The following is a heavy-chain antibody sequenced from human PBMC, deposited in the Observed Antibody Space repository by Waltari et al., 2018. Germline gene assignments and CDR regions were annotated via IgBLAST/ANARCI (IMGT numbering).Heavy chain of an antibody. Sequence: QVQLQQWGAGLLKPSETLSLTCAVYGGSFSGYYWSWIRQPPGKGLEWIGEINHSGSTNSNPSLKSRVTISVDTSKNQFSLKRGSVTAADTAVYYCARGRGVLVVYAARTPDYWGQGTLVTVSS. CDR1: GGSFSGYY. J-gene: IGHJ4*02. CDR2: INHSGST. CDR3: ARGRGVLVVYAARTPDY. D-gene: IGHD2-8*02. V-gene: IGHV4-34*01.